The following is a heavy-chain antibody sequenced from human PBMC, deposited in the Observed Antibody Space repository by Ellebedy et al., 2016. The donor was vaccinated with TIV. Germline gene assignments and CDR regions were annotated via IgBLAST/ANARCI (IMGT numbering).Heavy chain of an antibody. CDR3: ARLNWRSGVSGFDI. CDR1: AITFSGHW. J-gene: IGHJ3*02. D-gene: IGHD1-1*01. CDR2: IHQDGNEK. Sequence: GESLKISCAASAITFSGHWMNWVRQAPGKGLEWVANIHQDGNEKNYVDSVKGRFTISRDNAKNSLDLQMNSLRAEDTAVYYCARLNWRSGVSGFDIWGQGTMVTVSS. V-gene: IGHV3-7*01.